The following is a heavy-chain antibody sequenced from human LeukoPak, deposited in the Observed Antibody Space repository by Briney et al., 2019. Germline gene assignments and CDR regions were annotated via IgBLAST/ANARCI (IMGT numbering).Heavy chain of an antibody. CDR3: AVPATTETTDYFDY. J-gene: IGHJ4*02. CDR1: GFTFSSYW. V-gene: IGHV3-74*01. CDR2: INSDGSTT. Sequence: GGSLRPSCAASGFTFSSYWMHWVRQAPGKGLVWVSRINSDGSTTTYADSVKGRFTISRDNAKNTLYLQMNSLRAEDTAVYYCAVPATTETTDYFDYWGQGILVTVSS. D-gene: IGHD4-17*01.